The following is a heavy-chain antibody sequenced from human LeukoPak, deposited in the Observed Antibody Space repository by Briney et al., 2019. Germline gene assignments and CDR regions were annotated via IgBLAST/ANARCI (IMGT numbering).Heavy chain of an antibody. Sequence: SETLSLTCTVSGGFISDYYWSWIRQTPGKGLEWIGYIYNSGTTNYNPSLNSRVTMSVDTSKNQFSLKLNSVTAADTAVYYCARAYDSRGYYLYYFAYWGQGTLITVSS. D-gene: IGHD3-22*01. CDR1: GGFISDYY. CDR3: ARAYDSRGYYLYYFAY. V-gene: IGHV4-59*01. CDR2: IYNSGTT. J-gene: IGHJ4*02.